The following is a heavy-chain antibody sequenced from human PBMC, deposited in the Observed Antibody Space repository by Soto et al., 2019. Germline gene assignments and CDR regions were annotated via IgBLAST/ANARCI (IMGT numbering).Heavy chain of an antibody. CDR1: GGSISSGDYY. J-gene: IGHJ3*02. V-gene: IGHV4-30-4*01. CDR2: IYYSGST. CDR3: ARVSSGSCLDI. D-gene: IGHD1-26*01. Sequence: QVQLQESGPGLVKPSQTLSLTCTVSGGSISSGDYYWSWIRQPPRKVLEWIGYIYYSGSTYYNPSLKSRVTIAVDTSKNQFSLKLSSVTAADTAVYYCARVSSGSCLDIWGQGTMVTVSS.